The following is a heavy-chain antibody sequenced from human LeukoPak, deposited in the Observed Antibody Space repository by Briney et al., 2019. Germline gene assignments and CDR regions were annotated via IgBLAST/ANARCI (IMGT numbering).Heavy chain of an antibody. CDR2: IYYSGST. D-gene: IGHD5-24*01. CDR1: GGPISSSSYY. Sequence: SETLSLTCTVSGGPISSSSYYWGWIRQPPGKGLEWIGSIYYSGSTYYNPSLKSRVTISVDTSKNQFSLKLSSVTAADTAVYYCARLLVSRDGYNHFDYWGQGTLVTVSS. J-gene: IGHJ4*02. CDR3: ARLLVSRDGYNHFDY. V-gene: IGHV4-39*01.